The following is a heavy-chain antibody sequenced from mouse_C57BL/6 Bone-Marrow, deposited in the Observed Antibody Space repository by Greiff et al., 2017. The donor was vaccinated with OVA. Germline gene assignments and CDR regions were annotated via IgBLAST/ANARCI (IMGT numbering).Heavy chain of an antibody. Sequence: QVHVKQSGPELVKPGASVKLSCKASGYTFTSYDINWVKQRPGQGLEWIGWIYPRDGSTKYNEKFKGKATLTVDTSSSTAYMELHSLTSEDSAVYFCARHAPGAYWGQGTLVTVSA. CDR1: GYTFTSYD. J-gene: IGHJ3*01. CDR2: IYPRDGST. CDR3: ARHAPGAY. V-gene: IGHV1-85*01.